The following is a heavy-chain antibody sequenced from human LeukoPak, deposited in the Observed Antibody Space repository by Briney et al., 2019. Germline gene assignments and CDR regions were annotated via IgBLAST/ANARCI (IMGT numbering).Heavy chain of an antibody. V-gene: IGHV4-4*07. CDR1: GGSFSTYF. D-gene: IGHD3-10*01. J-gene: IGHJ5*02. CDR3: ARDDRVEGGENWFNP. Sequence: SETLSLTCSVSGGSFSTYFWDWIRQPAGKGLEWIGRISTSGSTTYNPSLKSRVTMSVDTSKNQFSLSLRSVTAADTAVYYCARDDRVEGGENWFNPWGRGTLVIVSS. CDR2: ISTSGST.